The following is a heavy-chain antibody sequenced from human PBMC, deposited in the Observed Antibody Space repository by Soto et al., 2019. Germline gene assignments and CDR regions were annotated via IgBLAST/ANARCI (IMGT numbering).Heavy chain of an antibody. Sequence: ASVKVSCKASGYTFTSYDINWVRQATGQGLEWMGWMNPNSGNTGYAQKFQGRVTMTRNTSISTAYMELSSLRSEDTAVYYCARGRVGYSSSSWDHYYYYGMDVWGQGTTVTVSS. D-gene: IGHD6-6*01. CDR1: GYTFTSYD. V-gene: IGHV1-8*01. CDR2: MNPNSGNT. CDR3: ARGRVGYSSSSWDHYYYYGMDV. J-gene: IGHJ6*02.